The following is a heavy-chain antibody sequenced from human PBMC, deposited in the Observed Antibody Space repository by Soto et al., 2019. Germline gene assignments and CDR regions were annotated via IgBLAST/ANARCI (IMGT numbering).Heavy chain of an antibody. CDR3: ARGDYYDTSGPFLDVFDI. J-gene: IGHJ3*02. CDR2: INPDGSQK. V-gene: IGHV3-7*04. D-gene: IGHD3-22*01. CDR1: GFAFISYW. Sequence: PGGSLRLSCAGSGFAFISYWMSWVLQAPGNGLEWVANINPDGSQKWYVDSVKGRFTISRDNAKNSLYLQMNSLRVDDTAVYYCARGDYYDTSGPFLDVFDIWGHGTMVTVSS.